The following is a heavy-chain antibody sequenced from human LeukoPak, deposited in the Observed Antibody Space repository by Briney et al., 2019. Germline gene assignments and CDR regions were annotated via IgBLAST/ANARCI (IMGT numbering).Heavy chain of an antibody. CDR2: ISGSGGST. CDR1: GFTFSSYA. V-gene: IGHV3-23*01. J-gene: IGHJ4*02. CDR3: ANQRNREYRFDY. D-gene: IGHD6-6*01. Sequence: GGSLRLSCAASGFTFSSYAMSWVRQAPGKGLEWVSAISGSGGSTYYADSVKGRFTISRDNSKNTLYLQMNSLRAEDTAVYYCANQRNREYRFDYWGQGTLVTVSS.